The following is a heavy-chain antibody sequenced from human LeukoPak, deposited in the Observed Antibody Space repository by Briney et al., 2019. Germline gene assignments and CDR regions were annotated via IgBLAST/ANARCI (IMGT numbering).Heavy chain of an antibody. CDR3: ARATVIVVVIDY. V-gene: IGHV4-30-4*01. Sequence: SETLSLTCTVSGGSISSGDYYWSWIRQPPGKGLEWIGYIYYSGSTYYNPSLKSRVTISVDTSKNQFSLKLSSVTAADTAVYYCARATVIVVVIDYWGQGTLVTVFS. D-gene: IGHD3-22*01. CDR2: IYYSGST. CDR1: GGSISSGDYY. J-gene: IGHJ4*02.